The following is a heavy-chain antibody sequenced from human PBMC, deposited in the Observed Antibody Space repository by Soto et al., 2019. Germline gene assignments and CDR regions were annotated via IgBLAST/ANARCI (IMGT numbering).Heavy chain of an antibody. CDR1: GGSFSGYY. D-gene: IGHD5-12*01. CDR2: INHSGST. J-gene: IGHJ4*02. CDR3: ARAASGYPAG. V-gene: IGHV4-34*01. Sequence: QVQLQQWGAGLLKPSETLSLTCAVYGGSFSGYYWSWIRQPPGKGLEWIGEINHSGSTNYNPSLKSRVTISVDTSKNQFSLKLSSVTAADTAVYYCARAASGYPAGWGQGTLVTVSS.